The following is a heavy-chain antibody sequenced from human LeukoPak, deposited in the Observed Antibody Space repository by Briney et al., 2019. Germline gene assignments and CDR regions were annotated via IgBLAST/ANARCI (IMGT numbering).Heavy chain of an antibody. CDR3: ARPRTNWPMAFDL. V-gene: IGHV4-39*07. D-gene: IGHD1-14*01. Sequence: PSETLSLTCTVSGGSLSSSSYYWGWIRQPPGKGLEWIGSIYYSGSTYYNPSLKSRVTISVDTSKNQFSLKLSSVTAADTAVYYCARPRTNWPMAFDLWGQGTMVTVSS. CDR1: GGSLSSSSYY. J-gene: IGHJ3*01. CDR2: IYYSGST.